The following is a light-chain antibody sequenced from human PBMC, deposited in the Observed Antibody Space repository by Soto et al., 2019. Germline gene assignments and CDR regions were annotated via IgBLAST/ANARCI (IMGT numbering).Light chain of an antibody. CDR1: QSVSSSY. CDR3: QQYNSYSWT. J-gene: IGKJ1*01. V-gene: IGKV3-20*01. CDR2: GAS. Sequence: EIVLTQSPGTLSLSPGERATLSCRASQSVSSSYLAWYQQKPGQAPRLLIYGASTRAIGIPARFSGSGSGTEFTLTISSLQPDDFAPYYCQQYNSYSWTFGQGTKVDIK.